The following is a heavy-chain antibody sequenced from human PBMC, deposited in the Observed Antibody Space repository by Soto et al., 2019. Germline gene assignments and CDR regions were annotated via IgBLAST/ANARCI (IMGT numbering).Heavy chain of an antibody. CDR3: ATLRIVATNACYYYYGMDV. J-gene: IGHJ6*02. D-gene: IGHD5-12*01. CDR2: ISAYNGNT. V-gene: IGHV1-18*04. Sequence: GASVKVSCKASGYTFTSSGISWVRQAPGQGLGWMGWISAYNGNTNYAQKLQGRVNMTTDPSTSTVYMELRSLRSDDSAVYYCATLRIVATNACYYYYGMDVWGQGTTVTVSS. CDR1: GYTFTSSG.